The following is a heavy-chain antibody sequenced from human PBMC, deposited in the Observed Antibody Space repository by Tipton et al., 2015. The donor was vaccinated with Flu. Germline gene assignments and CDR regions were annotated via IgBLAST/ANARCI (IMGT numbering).Heavy chain of an antibody. CDR2: ISYDGSNK. CDR1: GFTFSSYA. CDR3: ARGEDYDFPPGPQFDP. J-gene: IGHJ5*02. D-gene: IGHD3-3*01. Sequence: SLRLSCAASGFTFSSYAMHWVRQAPGKGLEWVAVISYDGSNKYYADSVKGRFTISRDNSKNTLYLQMNSLRAEDTAVYYCARGEDYDFPPGPQFDPWGQGTLVTVSS. V-gene: IGHV3-30*01.